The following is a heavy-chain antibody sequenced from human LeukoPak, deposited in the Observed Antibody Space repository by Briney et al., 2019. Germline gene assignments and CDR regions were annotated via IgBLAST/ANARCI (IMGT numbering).Heavy chain of an antibody. CDR1: GFTFSNYA. V-gene: IGHV3-30*18. Sequence: PGGSLRLSCAASGFTFSNYAMHWVRQAPGKGLEWVSIISFDGSNKYYADSVKGRFTISRDNSKNTLYLQMNSLRAEDTAVYYCAKDPTHYRVWDYYETIGLSYWGQGTLVTVSS. J-gene: IGHJ4*02. CDR3: AKDPTHYRVWDYYETIGLSY. CDR2: ISFDGSNK. D-gene: IGHD3-22*01.